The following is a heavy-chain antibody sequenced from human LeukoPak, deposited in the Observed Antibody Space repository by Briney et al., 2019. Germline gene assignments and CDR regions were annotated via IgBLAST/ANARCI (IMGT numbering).Heavy chain of an antibody. CDR1: GFTFSSYW. D-gene: IGHD3-10*01. CDR2: IGTAGDT. J-gene: IGHJ2*01. Sequence: GGSLRLSCAASGFTFSSYWMHWVRQAPGKGLVWVSAIGTAGDTYYPGSVKGRFTISRENAKNSLYLQMNSLRAGDTAVYYCARGGDIIGFGEPTYFDLWGRGTLVTVSS. V-gene: IGHV3-13*01. CDR3: ARGGDIIGFGEPTYFDL.